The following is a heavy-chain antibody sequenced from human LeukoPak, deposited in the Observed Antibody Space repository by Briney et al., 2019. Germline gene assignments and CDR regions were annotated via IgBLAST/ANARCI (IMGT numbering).Heavy chain of an antibody. D-gene: IGHD3-22*01. J-gene: IGHJ2*01. CDR3: ARGPGYYDSSGFLNWYFDL. Sequence: PSQTLSLTCAVSGVSISSGDHSWSWIRQPPGKGLEWIGYLYPSGSTYYTPSLRNRVTISVDRSKNQFSLKLNSVTAADTAVYCCARGPGYYDSSGFLNWYFDLWGRGTLVTVSS. CDR2: LYPSGST. CDR1: GVSISSGDHS. V-gene: IGHV4-30-2*01.